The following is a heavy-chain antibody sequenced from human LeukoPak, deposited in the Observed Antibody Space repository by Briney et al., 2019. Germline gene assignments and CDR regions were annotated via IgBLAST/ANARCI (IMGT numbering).Heavy chain of an antibody. D-gene: IGHD3-22*01. J-gene: IGHJ4*02. CDR2: IRYDGNNK. CDR1: GSTFSTYG. Sequence: HPGGSLRLSCAASGSTFSTYGMHWVRQAPGKGLEGGGVIRYDGNNKFYVDSVRGRFTISRDNSKNTLYLQMNSLRAEDTAVYYCARAYYSDITDYPYIGYWGQGVLVTVSS. V-gene: IGHV3-33*01. CDR3: ARAYYSDITDYPYIGY.